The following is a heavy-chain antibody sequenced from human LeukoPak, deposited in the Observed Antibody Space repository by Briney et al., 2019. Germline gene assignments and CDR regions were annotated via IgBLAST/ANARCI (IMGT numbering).Heavy chain of an antibody. Sequence: SETLSLTCTGSGGSLSSYYWSWMRQPPGKGLERIGYIYYSGSTSYNPSLKSRVTISVDTSKNQFSLKLSSVTAADTAVYYCARHPYYDFWSGEYNWFDPWGQGTLVTVSS. CDR3: ARHPYYDFWSGEYNWFDP. J-gene: IGHJ5*02. CDR1: GGSLSSYY. D-gene: IGHD3-3*01. V-gene: IGHV4-59*08. CDR2: IYYSGST.